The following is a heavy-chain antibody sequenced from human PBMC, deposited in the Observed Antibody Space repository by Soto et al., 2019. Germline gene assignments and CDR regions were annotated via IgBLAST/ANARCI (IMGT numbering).Heavy chain of an antibody. CDR3: AKGFANWNDGDGY. CDR1: GGSISSGGYY. Sequence: TLSLTCTVSGGSISSGGYYCSWIRQHPGKGLEWIGYIYYSGSTYYNPSLKSRVTISVDTSKNQFSLKLSSVTAADTAVYYCAKGFANWNDGDGYWGQGTLVTVSS. V-gene: IGHV4-31*03. CDR2: IYYSGST. D-gene: IGHD1-1*01. J-gene: IGHJ4*02.